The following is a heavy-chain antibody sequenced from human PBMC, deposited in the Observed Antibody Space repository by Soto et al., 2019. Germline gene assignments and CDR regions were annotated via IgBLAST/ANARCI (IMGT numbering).Heavy chain of an antibody. Sequence: SEPLSLTYTVSGGSISSGGYYWSWIRQHPGKGLEWIGYIYYSGSTYYNPSLKSRVTISVDTSKNQFSLKLSSVTAADTAVYYCERVTIPAAGPYYLDYWGQGTLVTVSS. V-gene: IGHV4-31*03. D-gene: IGHD6-13*01. J-gene: IGHJ4*02. CDR3: ERVTIPAAGPYYLDY. CDR2: IYYSGST. CDR1: GGSISSGGYY.